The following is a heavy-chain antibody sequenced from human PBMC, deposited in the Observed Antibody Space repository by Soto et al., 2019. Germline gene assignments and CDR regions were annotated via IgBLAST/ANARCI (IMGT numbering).Heavy chain of an antibody. Sequence: QPGGSLRLSCAASGFTFSSYAMSWVRQAPGKGLEWVSAISGSGGSTYYADSVKGRFTISRDNSKNTLYLQMNSLRAEDTAVYYCAKVLGYCTNGVCYGYYYYGMDVWGQGTTVTVSS. D-gene: IGHD2-8*01. V-gene: IGHV3-23*01. CDR3: AKVLGYCTNGVCYGYYYYGMDV. J-gene: IGHJ6*02. CDR2: ISGSGGST. CDR1: GFTFSSYA.